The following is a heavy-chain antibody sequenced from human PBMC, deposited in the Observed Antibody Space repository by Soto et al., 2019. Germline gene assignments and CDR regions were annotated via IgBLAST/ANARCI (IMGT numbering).Heavy chain of an antibody. D-gene: IGHD2-2*01. J-gene: IGHJ3*02. CDR1: GDTFTSYY. CDR3: LVVPAAQPPWGFDI. Sequence: ASVKVSCKACGDTFTSYYMHWVRQAPGQGLEWMGIINPSGGSTSYAQKFQGRVTMTRDTSTSTVYMELSSLRSEDTAVYYCLVVPAAQPPWGFDIWGQGTIVTVSS. V-gene: IGHV1-46*01. CDR2: INPSGGST.